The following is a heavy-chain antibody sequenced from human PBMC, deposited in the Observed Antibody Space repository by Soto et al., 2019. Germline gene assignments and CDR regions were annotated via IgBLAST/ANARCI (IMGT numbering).Heavy chain of an antibody. CDR1: GGSISSGGYY. J-gene: IGHJ4*02. V-gene: IGHV4-31*03. Sequence: QVQLQESGPGLVKPSQTLSLTCSVSGGSISSGGYYWSWIRHHPGKGLEWIGYIYNSGSTYYNPSLKSRVTVSVDTSTNQFSLNLSSVTAADTAVYYCASQASGWYPEYWGQGTLVTVSS. CDR2: IYNSGST. CDR3: ASQASGWYPEY. D-gene: IGHD6-19*01.